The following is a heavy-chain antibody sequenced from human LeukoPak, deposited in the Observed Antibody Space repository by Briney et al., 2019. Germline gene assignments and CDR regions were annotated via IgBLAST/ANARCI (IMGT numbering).Heavy chain of an antibody. CDR3: ARGTRGSSWSFDY. J-gene: IGHJ4*02. Sequence: PWGSLRLSCAASGFTFSSYEMNWVRQAPGKGLEWVSSISSSSSYIYYADSVKGRFTISRDNAKNSLYLQMNSLRAEDTAVYYCARGTRGSSWSFDYWGQGTLVTVSS. CDR1: GFTFSSYE. CDR2: ISSSSSYI. V-gene: IGHV3-21*01. D-gene: IGHD6-13*01.